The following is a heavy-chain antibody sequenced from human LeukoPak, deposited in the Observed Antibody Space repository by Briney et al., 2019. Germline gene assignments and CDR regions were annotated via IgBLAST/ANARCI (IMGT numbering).Heavy chain of an antibody. V-gene: IGHV6-1*01. CDR1: GDSVSSNSAA. Sequence: SQTLSLTCAISGDSVSSNSAAWNWIRQSPSRGLEWLGRTYYRSKWFNDYALSVKGRITINPDTSKNQFSLQLNSVTPEDTAVYYCARGYPEPYSSSWYHYYYMDVWGKGTTVTVSS. CDR2: TYYRSKWFN. CDR3: ARGYPEPYSSSWYHYYYMDV. D-gene: IGHD6-13*01. J-gene: IGHJ6*03.